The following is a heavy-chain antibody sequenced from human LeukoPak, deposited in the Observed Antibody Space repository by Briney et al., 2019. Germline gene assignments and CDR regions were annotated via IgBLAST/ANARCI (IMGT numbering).Heavy chain of an antibody. CDR3: ARVTDSSGYRIYYYYYYMDV. D-gene: IGHD3-22*01. CDR2: INPSGGST. V-gene: IGHV1-46*01. CDR1: GYTFTSYY. J-gene: IGHJ6*03. Sequence: ASVKVSCKASGYTFTSYYMHWVRQAPGQGLEWMGIINPSGGSTSYAQKFQGRVTMTRDTSTSTAYMELRSLRSDDTAVYYCARVTDSSGYRIYYYYYYMDVWGKGTTVTISS.